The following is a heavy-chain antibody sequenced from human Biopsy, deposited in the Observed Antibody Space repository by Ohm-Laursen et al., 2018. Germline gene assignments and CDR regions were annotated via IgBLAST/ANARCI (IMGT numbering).Heavy chain of an antibody. CDR3: ARSRGSSGIATIYYYGMDV. CDR2: ISSSSDNI. Sequence: SLRLSCAASGSTLSSYSMNWVRQTPGQGLEWGSTISSSSDNIYYVDSVKGRFTISRDNAKNSLYLQMNSLRAEDTAVYYCARSRGSSGIATIYYYGMDVWGQGTTVTVSS. D-gene: IGHD3-10*01. V-gene: IGHV3-21*01. CDR1: GSTLSSYS. J-gene: IGHJ6*02.